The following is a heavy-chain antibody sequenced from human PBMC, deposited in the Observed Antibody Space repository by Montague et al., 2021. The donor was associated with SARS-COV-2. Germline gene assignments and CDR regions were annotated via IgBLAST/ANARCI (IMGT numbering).Heavy chain of an antibody. V-gene: IGHV4-4*02. Sequence: SETLSLTCAVSGGSISSSNWWSWVRQPPGKGLEWIGEIYHSGSTKYNPSLKGRVTISVDKSKNQFSLKLSSVTAADTAVYYCASRGAGWFESNPGRFDYWGQGTLVTVSS. D-gene: IGHD3-10*01. CDR1: GGSISSSNW. CDR3: ASRGAGWFESNPGRFDY. CDR2: IYHSGST. J-gene: IGHJ4*02.